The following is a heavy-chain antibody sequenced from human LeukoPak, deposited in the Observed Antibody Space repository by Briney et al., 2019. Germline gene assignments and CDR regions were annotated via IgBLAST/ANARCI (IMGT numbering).Heavy chain of an antibody. J-gene: IGHJ4*02. CDR3: ARVFKDKGGFGDRTNYYFDY. CDR1: GYTLTELS. CDR2: IIPIFGTA. Sequence: ASVKVSCKVSGYTLTELSMHWVRQAPGQGLEWMGGIIPIFGTANYAQKFQGRVTITADESTSTAYMELSSLRSEDTAVYYCARVFKDKGGFGDRTNYYFDYWGQGTLVTVSS. D-gene: IGHD3-10*01. V-gene: IGHV1-69*13.